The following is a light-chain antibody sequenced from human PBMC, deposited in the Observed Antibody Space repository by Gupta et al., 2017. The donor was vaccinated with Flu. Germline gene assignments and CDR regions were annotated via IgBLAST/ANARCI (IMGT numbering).Light chain of an antibody. Sequence: QSGLTQPASVSGSPGQSITISCTGTSLDIGTYNYVSWYQQHPGKAPKLMIYEVTNRPSGVSNRFSGSKFGNTASLTISGLQGEDEAHYYCTSFTTSSTGVFGGGTKLNVL. CDR1: SLDIGTYNY. V-gene: IGLV2-14*03. J-gene: IGLJ3*02. CDR2: EVT. CDR3: TSFTTSSTGV.